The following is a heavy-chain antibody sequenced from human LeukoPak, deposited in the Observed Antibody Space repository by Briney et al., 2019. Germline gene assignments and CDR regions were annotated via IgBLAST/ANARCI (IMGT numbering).Heavy chain of an antibody. Sequence: GSLRLSCAASGFTFSSYAMSWVRQAPGKGLEWVSAISGSGGSTYYADSVKGRFTISRDNSKNTLYLQMNSLRAEDTAVYYCAKDGGGYYYDSSGYSEYFQHWGQGTLVTVSS. CDR1: GFTFSSYA. CDR2: ISGSGGST. CDR3: AKDGGGYYYDSSGYSEYFQH. V-gene: IGHV3-23*01. D-gene: IGHD3-22*01. J-gene: IGHJ1*01.